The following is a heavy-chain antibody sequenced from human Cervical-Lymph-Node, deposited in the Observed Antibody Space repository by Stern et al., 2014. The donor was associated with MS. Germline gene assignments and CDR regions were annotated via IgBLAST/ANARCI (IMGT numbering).Heavy chain of an antibody. CDR1: GFTFSSYG. V-gene: IGHV3-30*18. D-gene: IGHD6-13*01. J-gene: IGHJ5*02. CDR3: AKDVRTEAAAGDH. Sequence: VQLVESGGGVVQPGRPLRLSCAASGFTFSSYGMHWVRQAPGKGLEWVAVISYDGSKKYYADSVKGRFTISRDNSKNTQYLQMNSLRAEDTAVYYCAKDVRTEAAAGDHWGQGILVTVSS. CDR2: ISYDGSKK.